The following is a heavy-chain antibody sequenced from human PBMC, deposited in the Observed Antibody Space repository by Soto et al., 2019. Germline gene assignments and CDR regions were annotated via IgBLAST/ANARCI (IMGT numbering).Heavy chain of an antibody. CDR2: TYYKSKWFN. CDR1: GDSVSSNSAG. D-gene: IGHD5-12*01. Sequence: QVQLQLSGPGLMEPSQTLSLTCAISGDSVSSNSAGWNWVRQTPSIGLEWQGRTYYKSKWFNNYAAPRNSRMTNSPDSSQTQYSLHQHSVATERTAGYFCRTGSSDAVSGHDYMDAWGKGTKDAVPS. V-gene: IGHV6-1*01. CDR3: RTGSSDAVSGHDYMDA. J-gene: IGHJ6*03.